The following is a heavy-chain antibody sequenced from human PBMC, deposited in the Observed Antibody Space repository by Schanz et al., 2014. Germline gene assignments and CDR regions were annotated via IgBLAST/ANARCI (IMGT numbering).Heavy chain of an antibody. CDR2: ISSSSSTI. Sequence: EVQLVESGGGLVQPRGSLRLSCAASEFSFSSFGMNWVRQAPGKGLEWVSYISSSSSTIYYADSVKGRFTISRDNAKNSLYLQMSSLRAEDTGVYYCARGREVVAKSFDVWGQGTMVTVSS. J-gene: IGHJ3*01. D-gene: IGHD3-22*01. V-gene: IGHV3-48*01. CDR1: EFSFSSFG. CDR3: ARGREVVAKSFDV.